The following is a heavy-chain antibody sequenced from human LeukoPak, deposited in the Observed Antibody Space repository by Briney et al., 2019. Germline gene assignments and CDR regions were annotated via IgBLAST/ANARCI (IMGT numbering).Heavy chain of an antibody. V-gene: IGHV3-30-3*01. J-gene: IGHJ4*02. CDR1: GFTFSSYA. Sequence: PGGSLRLSCAASGFTFSSYAMHWVRQAPGKGLEWVAVISYDGSNKYYADSVKGRFTISRDNSKNTLYLQMNSLRAEDTAVYYCARDKGRGTYDYWGQGTLVTVSS. CDR3: ARDKGRGTYDY. D-gene: IGHD3-16*01. CDR2: ISYDGSNK.